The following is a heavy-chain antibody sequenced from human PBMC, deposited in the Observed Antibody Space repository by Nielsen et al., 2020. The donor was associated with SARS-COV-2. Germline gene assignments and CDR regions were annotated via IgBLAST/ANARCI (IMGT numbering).Heavy chain of an antibody. CDR2: IWYDGSNK. V-gene: IGHV3-33*01. Sequence: LKISCAASGFTFSSYGMHWVRQAPGKGLEWVAVIWYDGSNKYYADSVKGRFTISRDNSKNTLYLQMNSLRAEDTAVYYCARGGDSSGYYLSDWYFDLWGRGTLVTVSS. CDR1: GFTFSSYG. D-gene: IGHD3-22*01. CDR3: ARGGDSSGYYLSDWYFDL. J-gene: IGHJ2*01.